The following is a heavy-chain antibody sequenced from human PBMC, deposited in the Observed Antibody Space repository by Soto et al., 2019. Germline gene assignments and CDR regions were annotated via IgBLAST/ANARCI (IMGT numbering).Heavy chain of an antibody. J-gene: IGHJ4*02. CDR3: AKDWEQLVY. CDR1: GFTFSSYG. D-gene: IGHD6-6*01. V-gene: IGHV3-30*18. CDR2: ISYDGSNK. Sequence: VGSLRLSCAASGFTFSSYGMHWVRQAPGKGLEWVAVISYDGSNKYYADSVKGRFTISRDNSKNTLYLQMNSLRAEDTAVYYCAKDWEQLVYWGQGTLVTVSS.